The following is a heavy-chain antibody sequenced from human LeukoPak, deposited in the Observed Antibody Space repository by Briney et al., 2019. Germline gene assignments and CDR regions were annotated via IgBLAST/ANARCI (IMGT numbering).Heavy chain of an antibody. Sequence: ASVKVSCKASGYTFTSYDVNWVRQATGQGLEWMGWMNPNSGNSGYAQKFQGRVTISRNTSITTAYMELSGLTSEDTAVYYCASYSGYAQWGQGTLVTVSS. J-gene: IGHJ4*02. D-gene: IGHD5-12*01. CDR2: MNPNSGNS. CDR1: GYTFTSYD. CDR3: ASYSGYAQ. V-gene: IGHV1-8*03.